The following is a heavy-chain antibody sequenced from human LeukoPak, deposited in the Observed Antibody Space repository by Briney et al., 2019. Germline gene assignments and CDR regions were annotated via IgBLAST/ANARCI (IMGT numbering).Heavy chain of an antibody. CDR3: AREYCSNTACYTWFDP. CDR2: INAANANT. D-gene: IGHD2-2*02. CDR1: GYTFTSYA. J-gene: IGHJ5*02. V-gene: IGHV1-3*01. Sequence: GGSVKVSCKASGYTFTSYAMHWVRQAPGQRLELMGWINAANANTKYSQKFQGRVTITRDTSASTVYMELSSLRSEDTAVYYCAREYCSNTACYTWFDPWGQGTLVTVSS.